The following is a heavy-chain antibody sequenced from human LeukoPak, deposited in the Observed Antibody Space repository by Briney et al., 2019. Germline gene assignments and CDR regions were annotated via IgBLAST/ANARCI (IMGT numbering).Heavy chain of an antibody. J-gene: IGHJ4*02. V-gene: IGHV3-7*01. CDR3: ARGFRGWYAEGFDC. D-gene: IGHD6-19*01. CDR1: GFTFSHYG. CDR2: IKQDGSEK. Sequence: PGGSLRLSCAASGFTFSHYGMTWVRQAPGKGLEWVANIKQDGSEKYYVHSVKGRFTISRDNAKNSLYLQMNSLRAEDTAVYYCARGFRGWYAEGFDCWGQGTVVTVSS.